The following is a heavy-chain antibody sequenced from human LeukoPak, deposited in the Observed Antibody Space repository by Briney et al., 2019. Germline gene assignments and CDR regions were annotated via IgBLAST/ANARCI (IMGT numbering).Heavy chain of an antibody. Sequence: SETLSLTCTVSGASISYYFWSWIRQPPGKGLEWIGYIYYSGSTNYHPSLKSRVTISIDTSKNQFSLKLASVTAADTAVCYCVRVRRYCSGGSCHTTTIDYWGQGTLVTVSS. D-gene: IGHD2-15*01. CDR3: VRVRRYCSGGSCHTTTIDY. J-gene: IGHJ4*02. CDR1: GASISYYF. V-gene: IGHV4-59*08. CDR2: IYYSGST.